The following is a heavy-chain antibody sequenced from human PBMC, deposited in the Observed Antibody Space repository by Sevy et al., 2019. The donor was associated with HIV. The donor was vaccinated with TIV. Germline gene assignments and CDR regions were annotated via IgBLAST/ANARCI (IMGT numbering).Heavy chain of an antibody. D-gene: IGHD3-16*01. CDR1: GFSFSTYW. CDR3: VREGLGGFSYSLDC. CDR2: MNQDGTER. V-gene: IGHV3-7*01. Sequence: GGSLRLSCAASGFSFSTYWMTWVRQAPGKGLEWVATMNQDGTERDYVDSVKGVFTISRDNTKTSLFLQMNSLSAEETGVYYCVREGLGGFSYSLDCWGQGTLVTVSS. J-gene: IGHJ4*02.